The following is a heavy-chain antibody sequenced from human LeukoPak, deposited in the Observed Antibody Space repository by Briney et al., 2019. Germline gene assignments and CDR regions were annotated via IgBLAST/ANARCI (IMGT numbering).Heavy chain of an antibody. CDR3: ARGPYDSSGYYRDYYYYGMDV. CDR2: IIPIFGTA. J-gene: IGHJ6*02. D-gene: IGHD3-22*01. Sequence: ASVKVSCKASGGTFISYAISWVRQAPGQGLEWMGGIIPIFGTANYAQKFQGRVTITADESTSTAYMELSSLRSEDTAVYYCARGPYDSSGYYRDYYYYGMDVWGQGTTVTVSS. CDR1: GGTFISYA. V-gene: IGHV1-69*13.